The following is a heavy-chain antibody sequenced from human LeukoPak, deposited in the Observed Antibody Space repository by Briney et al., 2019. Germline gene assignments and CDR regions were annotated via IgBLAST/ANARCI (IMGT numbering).Heavy chain of an antibody. CDR3: ARGEIAVAGTTFGVYYYYYYMDV. J-gene: IGHJ6*03. V-gene: IGHV4-61*02. CDR1: GASISSGSYF. D-gene: IGHD6-19*01. Sequence: SETLSLTCTVSGASISSGSYFWSWIRQPAGKGLEWIGRIYTSGSTNYNPSLKSRVTISVDTSKSQFSLKLRPVTAADTAVYYCARGEIAVAGTTFGVYYYYYYMDVWGKGTTVTVSS. CDR2: IYTSGST.